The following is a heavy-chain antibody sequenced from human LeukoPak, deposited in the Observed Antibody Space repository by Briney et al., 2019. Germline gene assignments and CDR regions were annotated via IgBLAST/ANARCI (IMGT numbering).Heavy chain of an antibody. D-gene: IGHD1-26*01. CDR1: GGTFSSYA. Sequence: ASVKVSCKASGGTFSSYAISWVRQAPGQGLEWMGWINTNTGNPTYAQGFTGRFVFSLDTSVSTAYLQISSLKAEDTAVYYCARAAGRGSYFWRHDYYYYMDVWGKGTTVTVSS. CDR3: ARAAGRGSYFWRHDYYYYMDV. V-gene: IGHV7-4-1*02. J-gene: IGHJ6*03. CDR2: INTNTGNP.